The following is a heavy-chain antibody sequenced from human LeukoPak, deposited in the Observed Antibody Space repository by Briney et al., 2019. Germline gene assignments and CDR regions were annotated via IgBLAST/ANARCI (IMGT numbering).Heavy chain of an antibody. CDR3: ARVVVVGATTNYFDY. D-gene: IGHD1-26*01. CDR1: GYTFTCYG. Sequence: ASVKVSCKASGYTFTCYGISWVRQAPGQGLEWMGWISAYNGNTNYAQKLQGRVTMTTDTSTSTAYMELRSLRSDDTAVYYCARVVVVGATTNYFDYWGQGTLVTVSS. J-gene: IGHJ4*02. CDR2: ISAYNGNT. V-gene: IGHV1-18*01.